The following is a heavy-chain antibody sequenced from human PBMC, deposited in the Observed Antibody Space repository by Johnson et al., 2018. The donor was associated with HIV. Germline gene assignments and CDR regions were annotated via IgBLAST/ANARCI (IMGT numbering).Heavy chain of an antibody. D-gene: IGHD1-1*01. CDR3: ARDMKQLVLPDAFDI. V-gene: IGHV3-30*04. CDR2: VSYDGSNK. J-gene: IGHJ3*02. CDR1: GFTFSSYA. Sequence: QVQLVESGGGVVQPGRSLRLSCAASGFTFSSYAIHWVRQAPGKGLEWVAVVSYDGSNKYYAESVKGRFTISRNSSKNTLYLQMNSLRAEDTAVYYCARDMKQLVLPDAFDIWGQGTMVTVSS.